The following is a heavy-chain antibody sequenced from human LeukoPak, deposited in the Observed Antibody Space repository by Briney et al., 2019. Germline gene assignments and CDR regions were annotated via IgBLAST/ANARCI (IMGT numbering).Heavy chain of an antibody. CDR2: ISYSGNT. CDR1: GGSISSYY. Sequence: SETLSLTCTVSGGSISSYYWSWILQPPGKGLEWIGYISYSGNTNYNPSLKSRVTISVDPSKNQFSLKLNSVTAADTAVYYCARTQSQSGSYRYYFGYWGQGTLVTVSS. CDR3: ARTQSQSGSYRYYFGY. J-gene: IGHJ4*02. V-gene: IGHV4-59*01. D-gene: IGHD1-26*01.